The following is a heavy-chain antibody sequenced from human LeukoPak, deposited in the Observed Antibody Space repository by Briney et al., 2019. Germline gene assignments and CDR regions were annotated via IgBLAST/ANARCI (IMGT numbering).Heavy chain of an antibody. D-gene: IGHD3-9*01. V-gene: IGHV3-53*01. J-gene: IGHJ6*02. CDR2: VYGGGNT. CDR1: GFTVGNNR. CDR3: ARDLRATDADYYYYYYGMDV. Sequence: GGSLRLSCAASGFTVGNNRMSWVRQAPGKGPEWVSTVYGGGNTAYADSVKGRFTISRDTSKNTLLLQMNSLRAEDTAVYCCARDLRATDADYYYYYYGMDVWGQGTTVTVSS.